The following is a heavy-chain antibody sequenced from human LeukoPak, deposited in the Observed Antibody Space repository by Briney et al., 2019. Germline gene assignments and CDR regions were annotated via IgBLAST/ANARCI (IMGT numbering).Heavy chain of an antibody. CDR1: GFTFSTFG. CDR2: ISNDGNNE. V-gene: IGHV3-30*18. J-gene: IGHJ4*02. CDR3: AKVSNYFDY. Sequence: PGGSLRLSCAASGFTFSTFGIHWVRQAPGKGLEGVAAISNDGNNEYYIDSVKGRFTVSRDNSKNMIYLQMNSLRGEYSSVYYCAKVSNYFDYWGQGTLVTVSS.